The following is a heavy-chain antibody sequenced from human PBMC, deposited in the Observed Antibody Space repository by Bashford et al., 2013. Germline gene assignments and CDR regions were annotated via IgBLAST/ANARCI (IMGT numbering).Heavy chain of an antibody. D-gene: IGHD6-25*01. CDR3: ARLERGVNPASNYYFYGMDV. CDR2: IDWDGDR. CDR1: GFSLTTSGEG. V-gene: IGHV2-70*11. Sequence: SGPTLVKPTQTLTLTCTFSGFSLTTSGEGVNWIRQTPGQALEWLARIDWDGDRYYSTSLKTRVTISKDTSKNQVVLTMTNMDPVDTATYYCARLERGVNPASNYYFYGMDVWGQGDHGSPSP. J-gene: IGHJ6*02.